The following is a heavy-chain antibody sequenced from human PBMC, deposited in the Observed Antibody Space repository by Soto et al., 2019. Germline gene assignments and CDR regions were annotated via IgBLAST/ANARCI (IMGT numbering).Heavy chain of an antibody. CDR1: GYTFTIYG. CDR3: AGDRPKLIRYVFEI. CDR2: ISAYNGNT. Sequence: ASVKLSCPASGYTFTIYGISWLRQAPGQGLEWMGWISAYNGNTNYAQKLQGRVTMTTDTSTSTAYMELRSLRSDDTAVYYCAGDRPKLIRYVFEISGHGTKVT. V-gene: IGHV1-18*01. J-gene: IGHJ3*02. D-gene: IGHD1-26*01.